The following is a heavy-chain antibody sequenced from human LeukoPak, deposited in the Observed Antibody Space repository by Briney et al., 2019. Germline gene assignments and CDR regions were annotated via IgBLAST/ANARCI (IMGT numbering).Heavy chain of an antibody. CDR3: TTREIVVEPAQTSMVRGVLWRSDF. V-gene: IGHV1-24*01. D-gene: IGHD3-10*01. Sequence: GASVKVSCKASGYTFTSYGVSWVRQAPGQGREWRGGFDPKEGERVYAQNFQGRFTMTEDTSSGTAYMELNSLRSEDTAVYYCTTREIVVEPAQTSMVRGVLWRSDFWGHGTLVTVSS. J-gene: IGHJ4*01. CDR1: GYTFTSYG. CDR2: FDPKEGER.